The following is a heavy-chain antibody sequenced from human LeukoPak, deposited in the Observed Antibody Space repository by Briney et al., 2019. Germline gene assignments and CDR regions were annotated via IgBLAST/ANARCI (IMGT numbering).Heavy chain of an antibody. CDR3: TRNTVAAAGDD. Sequence: GGSVRLSCAASGFTFSTFWMTWVRQAPGKGLEWVANIKPDGSEKSYVDSVKGRFTVSRDNAKNSLYLHMNSLRAEDTALYYCTRNTVAAAGDDWGQGTLVTVS. CDR1: GFTFSTFW. J-gene: IGHJ4*02. V-gene: IGHV3-7*01. CDR2: IKPDGSEK. D-gene: IGHD6-13*01.